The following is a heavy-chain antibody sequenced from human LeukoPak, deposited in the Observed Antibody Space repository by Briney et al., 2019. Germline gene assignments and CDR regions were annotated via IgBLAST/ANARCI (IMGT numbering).Heavy chain of an antibody. V-gene: IGHV3-23*01. CDR1: GFTFSSYA. J-gene: IGHJ4*02. CDR2: ISGSGGST. D-gene: IGHD5-12*01. Sequence: LPGGSLRLSCAASGFTFSSYAMSWVRQAPVKVLEWVSAISGSGGSTYYADSVKGRFTISRDNSKNTLYLQMNSLRAEDTAVYYCAKATLWWLSPSFDYWGQGTLVTVSS. CDR3: AKATLWWLSPSFDY.